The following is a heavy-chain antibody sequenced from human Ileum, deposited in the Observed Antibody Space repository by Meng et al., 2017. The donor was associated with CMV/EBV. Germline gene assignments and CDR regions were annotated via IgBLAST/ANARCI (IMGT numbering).Heavy chain of an antibody. Sequence: GESLKISCVGPGFTFSSNWMHWVLQRPGKGLEWVSRINTDQTTITYADYVKGRFTISRDNDKNPLYLQMNSLRAEDTAVYYCAAFATYGVDFWSQGTTVTVSS. CDR3: AAFATYGVDF. V-gene: IGHV3-74*03. CDR1: GFTFSSNW. CDR2: INTDQTTI. J-gene: IGHJ6*02.